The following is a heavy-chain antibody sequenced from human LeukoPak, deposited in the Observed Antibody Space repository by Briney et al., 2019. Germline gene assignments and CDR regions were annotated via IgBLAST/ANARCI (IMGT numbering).Heavy chain of an antibody. D-gene: IGHD5-12*01. CDR1: GASTGSYY. J-gene: IGHJ4*02. V-gene: IGHV4-59*01. Sequence: SETLSLTCTVSGASTGSYYWSWIRQPPGKGLEWIGYIYNSGSTNYNPSLKSRVTISLDTSKNQFSLKLSSVTAADTAVYYCARKANFDYWGQGTLVTVSS. CDR2: IYNSGST. CDR3: ARKANFDY.